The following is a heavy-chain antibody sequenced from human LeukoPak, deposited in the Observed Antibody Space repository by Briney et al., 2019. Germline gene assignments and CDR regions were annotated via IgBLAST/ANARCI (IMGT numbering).Heavy chain of an antibody. CDR3: ARGRKIWGGESNWFDP. J-gene: IGHJ5*02. CDR2: INHSGST. CDR1: GGSFSGYY. Sequence: SETLSLTCAVYGGSFSGYYWSWIRQPPGKGLEWIGEINHSGSTNYNPSLKSRVTISVDTSKNQFSLKLSSVTAADTAVYYCARGRKIWGGESNWFDPWGRGTLVTVSS. D-gene: IGHD1-14*01. V-gene: IGHV4-34*01.